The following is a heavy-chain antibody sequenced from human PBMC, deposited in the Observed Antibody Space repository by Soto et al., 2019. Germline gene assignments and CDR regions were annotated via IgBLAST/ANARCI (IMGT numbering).Heavy chain of an antibody. Sequence: VGSLRLSCAASEFTFSSYGMDWIRQAPGKGLEWVAFIWYDGINKHYADSVKGRFTISRDNSKNTLFLQMNSLRAEDTALYFCARETIDRAFDIWGQGTMVTVSS. CDR2: IWYDGINK. J-gene: IGHJ3*02. CDR3: ARETIDRAFDI. CDR1: EFTFSSYG. V-gene: IGHV3-33*01.